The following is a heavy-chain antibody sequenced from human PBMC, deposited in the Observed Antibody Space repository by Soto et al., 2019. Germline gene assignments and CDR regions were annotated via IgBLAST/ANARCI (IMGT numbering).Heavy chain of an antibody. D-gene: IGHD3-22*01. Sequence: GESLRLSCAASGFTVSSNYMSWVRQAPGKGLEWVSVIYSGGSRYYADSVKGRFTISRDNSKTTLYLQMNSLRAEDTAVYYCAGDMYYYDSSGYYYYYGMDVWGQGTTVTVSS. J-gene: IGHJ6*02. CDR1: GFTVSSNY. CDR2: IYSGGSR. V-gene: IGHV3-53*01. CDR3: AGDMYYYDSSGYYYYYGMDV.